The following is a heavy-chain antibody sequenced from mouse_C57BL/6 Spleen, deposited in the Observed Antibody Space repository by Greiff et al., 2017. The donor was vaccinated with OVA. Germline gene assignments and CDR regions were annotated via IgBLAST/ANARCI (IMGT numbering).Heavy chain of an antibody. CDR2: IYPGSGNT. D-gene: IGHD1-1*01. CDR3: ARGDGSSYDWYFDV. CDR1: GYTFTDYY. Sequence: VKLMESGAELVRPGASVKLSCKASGYTFTDYYINWVKQRPGQGLEWIARIYPGSGNTYYNEKFKGKATLTAEKSSSTAYMQLSSLTSEDSAVYFCARGDGSSYDWYFDVWGTGTTVTVSS. V-gene: IGHV1-76*01. J-gene: IGHJ1*03.